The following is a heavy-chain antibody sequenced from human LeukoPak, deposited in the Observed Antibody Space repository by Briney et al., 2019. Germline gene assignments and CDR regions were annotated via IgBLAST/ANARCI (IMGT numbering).Heavy chain of an antibody. CDR3: AKDHAYDTSGYYYDY. V-gene: IGHV3-23*01. CDR1: GWTFRQHE. J-gene: IGHJ4*02. Sequence: GGALRLSRVACGWTFRQHEMRWVRQAPGAGLEGVSANSGSGNITYSADSVQGRFTISRDNSKNTLYLQMNSLRAEDTAVYYCAKDHAYDTSGYYYDYWGQGTLVTVSS. D-gene: IGHD3-22*01. CDR2: NSGSGNIT.